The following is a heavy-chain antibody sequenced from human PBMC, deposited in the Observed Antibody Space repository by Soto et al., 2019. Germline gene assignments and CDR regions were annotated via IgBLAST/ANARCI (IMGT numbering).Heavy chain of an antibody. D-gene: IGHD6-19*01. CDR3: ARAGYSGGRLDY. CDR1: GGPISSGGYY. J-gene: IGHJ4*02. Sequence: QVQLQESGPGLVKPSQTLSLTCTVSGGPISSGGYYWSWIRQHPGKGLEWIGYIYYSGSTYYNPSLKSRVTISVDTSKNQFSRKLSSVTAADTAVYYCARAGYSGGRLDYWGQGTLVTVSS. CDR2: IYYSGST. V-gene: IGHV4-31*03.